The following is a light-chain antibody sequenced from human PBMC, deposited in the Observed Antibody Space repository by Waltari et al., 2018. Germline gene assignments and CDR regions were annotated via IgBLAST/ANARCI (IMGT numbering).Light chain of an antibody. CDR1: QGIRSW. V-gene: IGKV1-12*01. CDR3: QQANSFPIT. CDR2: ATS. Sequence: DIQMTQSPPSVSASVGDRVTITCRASQGIRSWLSWYQQKPGKAPKLLIYATSNLQSGVPSRFSGSRSGTDFTLTISSLQPEDFAIYYCQQANSFPITFGQGTRLEIK. J-gene: IGKJ5*01.